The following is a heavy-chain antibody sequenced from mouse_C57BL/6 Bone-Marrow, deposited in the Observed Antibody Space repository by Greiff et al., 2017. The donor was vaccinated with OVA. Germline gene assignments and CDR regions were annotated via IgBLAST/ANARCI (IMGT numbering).Heavy chain of an antibody. J-gene: IGHJ3*01. Sequence: EVKLMESGPGLVKPSQSLSLTCSVTGYSITSGYYWNWIRQFPGNKLEWMGYISYDGSNNYNPSLKNRISITRDTSKNQFFLKLNSVTTEDTATYYCARAGYYVWFAYWGQGTLVTVSA. CDR3: ARAGYYVWFAY. V-gene: IGHV3-6*01. D-gene: IGHD2-3*01. CDR2: ISYDGSN. CDR1: GYSITSGYY.